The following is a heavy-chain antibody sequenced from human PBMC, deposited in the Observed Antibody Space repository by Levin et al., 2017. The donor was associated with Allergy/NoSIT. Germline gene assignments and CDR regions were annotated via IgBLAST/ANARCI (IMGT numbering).Heavy chain of an antibody. Sequence: GESLKISCKGSGYSFTNYWIGWVRQMPGKGLEWMGIIQPGDSDTRYSPSFQGQVTISADKSISTAYLQWSSLEASDPSDTAIVYRARRGGGYSRGWYADYWGQGTLVTVS. CDR3: ARRGGGYSRGWYADY. J-gene: IGHJ4*02. D-gene: IGHD6-19*01. CDR1: GYSFTNYW. CDR2: IQPGDSDT. V-gene: IGHV5-51*01.